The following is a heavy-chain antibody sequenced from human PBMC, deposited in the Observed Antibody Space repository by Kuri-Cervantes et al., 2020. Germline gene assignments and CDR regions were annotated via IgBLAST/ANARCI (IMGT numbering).Heavy chain of an antibody. CDR1: GYTFTGYC. D-gene: IGHD2-15*01. CDR3: ARALSLGWYYFDY. CDR2: IIPILGIA. V-gene: IGHV1-69*04. J-gene: IGHJ4*02. Sequence: SVKVSCKASGYTFTGYCMHWVRQAPGQGLEWMGRIIPILGIANYAQKFQGRVTITADKSTSTAYMELSSLRSADTAVYYCARALSLGWYYFDYWGQGTLVTVSS.